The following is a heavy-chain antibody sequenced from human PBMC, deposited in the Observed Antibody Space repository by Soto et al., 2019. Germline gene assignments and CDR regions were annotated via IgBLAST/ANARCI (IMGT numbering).Heavy chain of an antibody. CDR1: GGSISSSSYY. CDR2: IYYSGST. V-gene: IGHV4-39*01. D-gene: IGHD3-10*01. Sequence: PSETLSLTCTVSGGSISSSSYYWGWIRQPPGKGLEWIGSIYYSGSTYYNPSLKSRVTISVDTSKNQFSLKLSSVTAADTAVYYCASGPYYYGSGSYFLYWGQGTQVTVSS. CDR3: ASGPYYYGSGSYFLY. J-gene: IGHJ4*02.